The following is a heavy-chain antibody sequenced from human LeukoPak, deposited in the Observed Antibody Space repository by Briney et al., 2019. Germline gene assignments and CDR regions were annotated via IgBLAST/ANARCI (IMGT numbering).Heavy chain of an antibody. CDR3: ARAYNYDSSVYDY. Sequence: ASVKVSCKASGFTFISYAMNWVRQAPGQGLEWMGWINTNTGNPTYAQDFTGRFVFSLDTSVRTTYLQISSLKAEDTAVYYCARAYNYDSSVYDYWGQGTLVTVSS. CDR2: INTNTGNP. V-gene: IGHV7-4-1*02. D-gene: IGHD3-22*01. CDR1: GFTFISYA. J-gene: IGHJ4*02.